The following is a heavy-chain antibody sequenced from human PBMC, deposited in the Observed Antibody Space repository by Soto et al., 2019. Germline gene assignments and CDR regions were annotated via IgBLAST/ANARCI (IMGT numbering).Heavy chain of an antibody. V-gene: IGHV4-31*03. Sequence: PSETLSLTCTVSGGSISSGGYYWSWIRQHPGKGLEWIGYIYYSGSTYYNPSLKSRVTISVDTSKNQFSLKLSSVTAADTAVYYCARSSGSYYGGFPSYFDYWGQGTLVTGSS. D-gene: IGHD1-26*01. J-gene: IGHJ4*02. CDR2: IYYSGST. CDR1: GGSISSGGYY. CDR3: ARSSGSYYGGFPSYFDY.